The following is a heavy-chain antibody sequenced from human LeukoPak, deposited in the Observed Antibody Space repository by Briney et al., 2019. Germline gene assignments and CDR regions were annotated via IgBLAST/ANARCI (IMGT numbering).Heavy chain of an antibody. V-gene: IGHV1-2*02. D-gene: IGHD6-6*01. CDR1: GYTFTGYY. Sequence: ASVKVSCKASGYTFTGYYMHWVRQAPGQGLEWMGWINPNSGGTNYAQKFQGRVTMTRDTSISTVYMELSSLRSEDTAVYYCARSIAARPDDYWGQGTLVTVSS. J-gene: IGHJ4*02. CDR3: ARSIAARPDDY. CDR2: INPNSGGT.